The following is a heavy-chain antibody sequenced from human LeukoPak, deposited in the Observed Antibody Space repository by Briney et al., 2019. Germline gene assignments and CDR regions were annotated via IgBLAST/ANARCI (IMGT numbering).Heavy chain of an antibody. CDR3: ARGPWGGFYYYYMDV. J-gene: IGHJ6*03. D-gene: IGHD3-16*01. CDR2: INHSGST. Sequence: SETLSLTCAVYGGSFSGYYWSWIRQPPGKGLEWIGEINHSGSTNYNPSLKSRVTISVDTSKNQFSLKLNSVTAADTAVYYCARGPWGGFYYYYMDVWGKGTTVTVSS. V-gene: IGHV4-34*01. CDR1: GGSFSGYY.